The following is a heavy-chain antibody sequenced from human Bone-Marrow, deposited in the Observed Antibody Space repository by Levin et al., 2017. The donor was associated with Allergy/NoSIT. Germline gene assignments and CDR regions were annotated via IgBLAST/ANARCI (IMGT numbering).Heavy chain of an antibody. Sequence: EASVKVSCKASGYTFIGNYIHWARQAPGQGLEWMGWINPNNGDTNYAQKFQGRVTLTRDTSISTAYVEMIRLRYDDTAVYFCARDDLASGTVNWGQGTLVTVSS. CDR1: GYTFIGNY. J-gene: IGHJ4*02. V-gene: IGHV1-2*02. D-gene: IGHD1-1*01. CDR2: INPNNGDT. CDR3: ARDDLASGTVN.